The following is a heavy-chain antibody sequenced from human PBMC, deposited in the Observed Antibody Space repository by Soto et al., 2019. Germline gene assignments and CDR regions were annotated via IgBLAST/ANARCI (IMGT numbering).Heavy chain of an antibody. CDR1: GYTFTRYG. CDR2: ISAYNGNT. J-gene: IGHJ4*02. V-gene: IGHV1-18*01. CDR3: ARNWISIAAAGTEGDH. Sequence: QVQLVQSGAEVKKPGASVKVSCKASGYTFTRYGISWVRQAPGQGLEWMGWISAYNGNTKYAKKLQGRVTMTTDTSTSTAYMELRRRRSDDTAGYYCARNWISIAAAGTEGDHWGQGSLVTVSS. D-gene: IGHD6-13*01.